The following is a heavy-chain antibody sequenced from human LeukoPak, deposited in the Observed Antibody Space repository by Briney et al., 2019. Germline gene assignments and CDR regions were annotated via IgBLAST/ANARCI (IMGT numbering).Heavy chain of an antibody. CDR2: ISYDGSNK. J-gene: IGHJ4*01. CDR3: AKDAHSGSYFDY. D-gene: IGHD1-26*01. CDR1: GGTFSSYA. Sequence: GASVKVSCKASGGTFSSYAMHWVRQAPGKGLEWVAVISYDGSNKYYADSVKGRFTISRDNSKNTLYLQMNSLRAEDTAVYYCAKDAHSGSYFDYWGQGILVTVSS. V-gene: IGHV3-30-3*02.